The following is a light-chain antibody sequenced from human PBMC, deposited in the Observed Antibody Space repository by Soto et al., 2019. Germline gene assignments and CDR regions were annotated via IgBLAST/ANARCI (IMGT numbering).Light chain of an antibody. CDR3: QQYDNSPWT. V-gene: IGKV3-20*01. J-gene: IGKJ1*01. CDR1: QSVNSTY. Sequence: EIVLTQSPGTLSLSPGERATLSCMASQSVNSTYLAWYQQKPGQGPSLLMYGASSRATGIPDRFRGSGAGTVFTLTLSALYPEKFAVYYCQQYDNSPWTLGQGTKAEIK. CDR2: GAS.